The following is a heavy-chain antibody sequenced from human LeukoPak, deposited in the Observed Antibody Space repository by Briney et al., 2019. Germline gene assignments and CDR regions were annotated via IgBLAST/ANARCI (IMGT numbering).Heavy chain of an antibody. J-gene: IGHJ4*02. D-gene: IGHD6-19*01. CDR2: ISYDGSNK. Sequence: PGGSLRLSCAASGFTFSSYAMHWVRQAPGKGLEWVAVISYDGSNKYYADSVKGRFTISRDNSKNTLYLQMNSLRAEDTAVYYCAKTKTYSSGWYGVDYWGQGTLVTVSS. V-gene: IGHV3-30-3*02. CDR1: GFTFSSYA. CDR3: AKTKTYSSGWYGVDY.